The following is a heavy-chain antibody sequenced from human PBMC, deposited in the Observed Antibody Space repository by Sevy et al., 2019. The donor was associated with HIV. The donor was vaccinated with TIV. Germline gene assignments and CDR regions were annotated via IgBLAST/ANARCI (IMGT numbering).Heavy chain of an antibody. CDR1: GFTVSSNC. D-gene: IGHD6-19*01. CDR3: ARGSGWYPYYFDY. J-gene: IGHJ4*02. Sequence: GGSLRLSCAASGFTVSSNCMSWVRQAPGKGLEWVSVIYSGGSTYYADSVKGRFTISRDNSKNTLYLQMNSLRAEDTAVYYCARGSGWYPYYFDYWGQGTLVTVSS. CDR2: IYSGGST. V-gene: IGHV3-53*01.